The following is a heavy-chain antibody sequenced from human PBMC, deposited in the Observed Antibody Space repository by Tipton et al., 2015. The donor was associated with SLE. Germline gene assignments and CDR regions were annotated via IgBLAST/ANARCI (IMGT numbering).Heavy chain of an antibody. Sequence: TLSLTCTVSGDSMSSGGSYWSWIRQLPGKGLEWIGYIYYSGSTLYSPSLRSRVTISVDTSKSQFSLRLISVTAADTAVYYCARGVPATIGGGEGDYYYYMDVWGKGTTVTVS. CDR1: GDSMSSGGSY. D-gene: IGHD2-15*01. V-gene: IGHV4-31*03. CDR2: IYYSGST. CDR3: ARGVPATIGGGEGDYYYYMDV. J-gene: IGHJ6*03.